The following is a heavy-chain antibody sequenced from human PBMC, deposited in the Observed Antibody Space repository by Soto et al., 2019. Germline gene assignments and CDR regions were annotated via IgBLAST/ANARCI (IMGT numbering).Heavy chain of an antibody. Sequence: QLQLQESGPGLVKPSETLPLPCTFPGAPIGVPSYYWAGIRRPPGKGLEWIGSLYSGGSTYYNPSLKSRVTISVDTSKNQFSLKLSSVTAADTAVYYCARLGYGDYTFDYWGQGTLVTVSS. V-gene: IGHV4-39*01. J-gene: IGHJ4*02. CDR2: LYSGGST. D-gene: IGHD4-17*01. CDR3: ARLGYGDYTFDY. CDR1: GAPIGVPSYY.